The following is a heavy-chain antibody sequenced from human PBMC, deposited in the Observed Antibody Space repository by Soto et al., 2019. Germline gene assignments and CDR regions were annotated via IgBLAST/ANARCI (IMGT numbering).Heavy chain of an antibody. CDR2: INPIIGTT. J-gene: IGHJ6*02. Sequence: SVKVSCKASGYAFTGYYMHWVRQAPGQGLEWMGGINPIIGTTNYAQKFQGRVTITADESTSTAYMELSSLRSEDTAVYYCARATGDSYYYDSSTDYYGMDVWGQGTTVTVSS. CDR1: GYAFTGYY. V-gene: IGHV1-69*13. CDR3: ARATGDSYYYDSSTDYYGMDV. D-gene: IGHD3-22*01.